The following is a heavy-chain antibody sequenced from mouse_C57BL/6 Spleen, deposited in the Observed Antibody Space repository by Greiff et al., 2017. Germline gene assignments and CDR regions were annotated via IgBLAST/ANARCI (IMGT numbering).Heavy chain of an antibody. Sequence: QVQLQQPGAELVRPGSSVKLSCKASGYTFTSYWMHWVKQRPIQGLEWIGNIDPSDSETHYNQKFKDKATLTVDKSSSTAYMQLSSLTSEDSAVYYCAREGGYDYAPLNSWGQGTTLTVSS. D-gene: IGHD2-4*01. CDR1: GYTFTSYW. V-gene: IGHV1-52*01. CDR2: IDPSDSET. J-gene: IGHJ2*01. CDR3: AREGGYDYAPLNS.